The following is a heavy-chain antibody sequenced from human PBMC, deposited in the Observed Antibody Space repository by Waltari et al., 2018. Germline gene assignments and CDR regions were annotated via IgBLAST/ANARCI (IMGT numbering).Heavy chain of an antibody. CDR1: GGSISSSSYY. J-gene: IGHJ4*02. Sequence: QLQLQESGPGLVKPSETLSLTCTVSGGSISSSSYYWGWIRQPPGKGLEWIGSIYYSGSTYYNPSLKSRVTISVDTSKNQFSLKLSSVTAADTAVYYWARDTENSSSSGEGFDYWGQGTLVTVSS. D-gene: IGHD6-6*01. CDR2: IYYSGST. CDR3: ARDTENSSSSGEGFDY. V-gene: IGHV4-39*07.